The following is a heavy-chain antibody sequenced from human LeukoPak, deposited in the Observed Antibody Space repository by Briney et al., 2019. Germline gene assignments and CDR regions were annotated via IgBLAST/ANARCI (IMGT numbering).Heavy chain of an antibody. J-gene: IGHJ5*02. Sequence: SETLSLACTVSGASISSYYWSWIRQPPGKGLEWIGYIYYSGSTNYNPSLKSRVTVSVDTSKNQFSLRLSSVTAADTAVYYCARHRYYYDSSGYYYQPWGQGTLVTVSS. V-gene: IGHV4-59*01. CDR3: ARHRYYYDSSGYYYQP. CDR1: GASISSYY. D-gene: IGHD3-22*01. CDR2: IYYSGST.